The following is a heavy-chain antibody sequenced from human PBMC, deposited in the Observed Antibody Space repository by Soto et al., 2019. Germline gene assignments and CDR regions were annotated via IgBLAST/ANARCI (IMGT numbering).Heavy chain of an antibody. Sequence: WTWSRQLPGKGLEWIGYIYYTGNTYYNPSLKSRPTISIDTSENQFSLKLTSVTAADTAVYFCASGHDAYKVRYWGQGTLVTVSS. CDR2: IYYTGNT. D-gene: IGHD1-1*01. V-gene: IGHV4-31*02. J-gene: IGHJ4*02. CDR3: ASGHDAYKVRY.